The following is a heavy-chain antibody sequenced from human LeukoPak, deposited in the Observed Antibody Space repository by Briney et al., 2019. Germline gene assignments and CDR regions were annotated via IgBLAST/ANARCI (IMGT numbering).Heavy chain of an antibody. CDR2: ISGSGGST. V-gene: IGHV3-23*01. Sequence: GGSLRLSCAASGFTFSSYAMSWVRQAPGKGLEWVSAISGSGGSTYYADSVKGRFTISRDNAKNSLWLQMNSLRAEDTAVYYCARGYNYGYSAFWGQGTLVTVSS. CDR1: GFTFSSYA. J-gene: IGHJ4*02. D-gene: IGHD5-18*01. CDR3: ARGYNYGYSAF.